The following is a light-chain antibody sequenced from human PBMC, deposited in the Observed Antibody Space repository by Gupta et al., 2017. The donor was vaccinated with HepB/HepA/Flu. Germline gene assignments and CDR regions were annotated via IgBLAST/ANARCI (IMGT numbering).Light chain of an antibody. J-gene: IGLJ1*01. CDR2: GKN. CDR1: SLRSYY. Sequence: SSELTQDPAVSVALGQTVRTTCQGDSLRSYYASWYQQKPGQAPVLVIYGKNNRPSGIPDRFSGSSSGNTAALTITGAQAEEEADYYCNSRDSSGNNLYVFGTGTKVTVL. V-gene: IGLV3-19*01. CDR3: NSRDSSGNNLYV.